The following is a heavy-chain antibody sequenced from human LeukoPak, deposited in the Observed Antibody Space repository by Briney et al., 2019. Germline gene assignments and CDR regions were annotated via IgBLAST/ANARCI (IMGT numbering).Heavy chain of an antibody. V-gene: IGHV4-59*08. CDR1: GGSISGYY. Sequence: SETLSLTCTVSGGSISGYYWDWIRQPPGKGLEWIGFIYNAGNTNYNPSLKSRVTISADPTKNQVSLNLSSVTAADTAVYYCARPGGRDHGGNSVAFDIWGQGTMVTVSS. CDR3: ARPGGRDHGGNSVAFDI. J-gene: IGHJ3*02. D-gene: IGHD4-23*01. CDR2: IYNAGNT.